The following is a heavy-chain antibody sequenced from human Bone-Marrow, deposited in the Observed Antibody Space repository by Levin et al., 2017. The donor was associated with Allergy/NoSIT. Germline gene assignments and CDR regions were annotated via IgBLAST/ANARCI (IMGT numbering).Heavy chain of an antibody. J-gene: IGHJ6*02. D-gene: IGHD4-11*01. Sequence: SETLSLTCAVSGDSISSNNWWIWVRHSPGKGLEWIGEIYHSGATYYNPSLKSRVTVGLDKSKNQFSLLVSSVTAADTAVYYCARGPRVNHFYGMYVWGQGTTVTVSS. CDR2: IYHSGAT. CDR1: GDSISSNNW. CDR3: ARGPRVNHFYGMYV. V-gene: IGHV4-4*02.